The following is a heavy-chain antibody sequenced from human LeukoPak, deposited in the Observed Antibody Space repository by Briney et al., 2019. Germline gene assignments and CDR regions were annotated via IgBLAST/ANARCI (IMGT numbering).Heavy chain of an antibody. CDR1: GYTFTGYY. V-gene: IGHV1-2*02. CDR3: ARDYYDSSGYSRFDP. J-gene: IGHJ5*02. Sequence: GASVKVSCKASGYTFTGYYMHWVRQAPGQGLEWMGWINPNSGGTDYAQKFQGRVTMTRDTSISIAYMEVSRLRSDDTAVYYCARDYYDSSGYSRFDPWGQGTLVTVSS. D-gene: IGHD3-22*01. CDR2: INPNSGGT.